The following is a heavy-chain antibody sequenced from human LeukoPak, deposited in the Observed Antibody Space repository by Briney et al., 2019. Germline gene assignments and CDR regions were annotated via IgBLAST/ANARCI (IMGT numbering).Heavy chain of an antibody. CDR2: IYNSGGT. CDR3: ARDRELGS. J-gene: IGHJ5*02. D-gene: IGHD3-16*01. CDR1: GGSISSGGHY. V-gene: IGHV4-31*03. Sequence: SQTLSLTCTVSGGSISSGGHYWSWIRQHPGKGLEWIGHIYNSGGTYYNPSLKSRVTISVDTSKNQFSLKLSSVTAADTAVYYCARDRELGSWGQGILVTVSS.